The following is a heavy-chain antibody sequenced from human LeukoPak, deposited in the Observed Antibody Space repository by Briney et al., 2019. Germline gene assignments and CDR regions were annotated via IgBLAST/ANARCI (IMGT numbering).Heavy chain of an antibody. D-gene: IGHD6-13*01. J-gene: IGHJ4*02. CDR2: LSRSGDST. V-gene: IGHV3-23*01. CDR3: AKIVKAAPGLLDY. Sequence: GGSLRLSCATSGFTFSNYAVSWVRQAPGKGLEWVSALSRSGDSTYYADSVKGRVTISRDNSKNTLYLQMNSLRADDTAVYYCAKIVKAAPGLLDYWGQGTLVTVS. CDR1: GFTFSNYA.